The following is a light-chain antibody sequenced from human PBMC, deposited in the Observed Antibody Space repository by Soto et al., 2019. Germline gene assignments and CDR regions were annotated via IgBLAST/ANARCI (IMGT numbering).Light chain of an antibody. CDR3: TSHAGTINLV. J-gene: IGLJ2*01. Sequence: QSALTQPPSASGSPGQSVTISCTGTSSDVGGYNYVSWYQQHPGNAPKLMIYEVSKRPSGVPDRFSGSKSGNTASLTVSGLQAEDEADYYCTSHAGTINLVFGGGTKLTVL. CDR1: SSDVGGYNY. V-gene: IGLV2-8*01. CDR2: EVS.